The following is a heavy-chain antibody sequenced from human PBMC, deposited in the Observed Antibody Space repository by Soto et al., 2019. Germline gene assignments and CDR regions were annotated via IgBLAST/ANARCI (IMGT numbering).Heavy chain of an antibody. D-gene: IGHD2-15*01. V-gene: IGHV1-18*04. CDR1: GDSFNSDG. Sequence: GASGKVNWKGCGDSFNSDGSSWGRQAPGQGLEWMGWISAYNGNTNYAQKLQGRVTMTTDTSTSTAYMELRSLRSDDTAVYYCARAGKVVVVAARVYYYGMDVWG. CDR2: ISAYNGNT. CDR3: ARAGKVVVVAARVYYYGMDV. J-gene: IGHJ6*02.